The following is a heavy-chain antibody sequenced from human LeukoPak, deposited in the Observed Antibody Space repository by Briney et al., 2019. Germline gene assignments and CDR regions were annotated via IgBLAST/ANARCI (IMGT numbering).Heavy chain of an antibody. V-gene: IGHV4-34*01. D-gene: IGHD1-26*01. CDR2: INHSGST. CDR3: ARDARKLYSGSYRPYYFDY. J-gene: IGHJ4*02. Sequence: SETLSLTCAVYGGSFSGYYWSWIRQPPGKGLEWIGEINHSGSTNYNPSLKSRVTISVDTSKNQFSLKLSSVTAADTAVYYCARDARKLYSGSYRPYYFDYWGQGTLVTVSS. CDR1: GGSFSGYY.